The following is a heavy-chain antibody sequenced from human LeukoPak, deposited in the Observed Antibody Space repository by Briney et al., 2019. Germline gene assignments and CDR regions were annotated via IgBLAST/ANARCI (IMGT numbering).Heavy chain of an antibody. Sequence: GGSLRLSCAASGFTFGDYTIQWVRQAPGKGLEWVALISYDGTNQYYADSMEGRLSISRDNSKNTVYLQLDSLTTDDTAVYYCARGGRGIWLQSYFDYWGQGTLVTVSS. J-gene: IGHJ4*02. CDR1: GFTFGDYT. CDR2: ISYDGTNQ. D-gene: IGHD5-24*01. CDR3: ARGGRGIWLQSYFDY. V-gene: IGHV3-30*04.